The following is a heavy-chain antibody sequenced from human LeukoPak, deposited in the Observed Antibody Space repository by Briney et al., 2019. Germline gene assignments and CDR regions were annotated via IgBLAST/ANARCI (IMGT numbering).Heavy chain of an antibody. Sequence: SETLSLTCTVSGGSMSSYYWSWIGQPPGKGLEWIGYIYYSGSTNYNPSLKSRVTISVDTSKNQFSLKLSSVTAADTAVYYCAGVIPATVYYYYGMDVWGQATTVTVSS. D-gene: IGHD2-15*01. J-gene: IGHJ6*02. CDR2: IYYSGST. CDR1: GGSMSSYY. V-gene: IGHV4-59*01. CDR3: AGVIPATVYYYYGMDV.